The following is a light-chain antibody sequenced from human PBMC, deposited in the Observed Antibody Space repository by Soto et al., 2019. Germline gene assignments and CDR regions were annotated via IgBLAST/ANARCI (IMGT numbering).Light chain of an antibody. V-gene: IGLV2-8*01. CDR2: EVS. CDR3: SSYAGRNNFV. J-gene: IGLJ1*01. Sequence: QSALTQPPSASGSPGQSVTISCTGTSSVVGGYNYVSWYQQHPGKAPKLMIYEVSKRPSGVPDRFSGSKSGNTASLTVSGLLAEDEADYYCSSYAGRNNFVFGTGTKVTVL. CDR1: SSVVGGYNY.